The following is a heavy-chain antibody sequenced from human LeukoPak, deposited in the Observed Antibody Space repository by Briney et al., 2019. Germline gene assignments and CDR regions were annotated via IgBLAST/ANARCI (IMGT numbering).Heavy chain of an antibody. CDR2: VSSGSSYI. CDR3: GRGWVGYAPRDFDY. V-gene: IGHV3-21*01. J-gene: IGHJ4*02. CDR1: GFTFSSYS. D-gene: IGHD5-18*01. Sequence: GGSLRLSCAASGFTFSSYSMNWVRQAPGKGLEWVSSVSSGSSYIYYADSVKGRFTISRDNAKNSLYLQMNSLRGEDSAVYYCGRGWVGYAPRDFDYWGQGTLVIVSS.